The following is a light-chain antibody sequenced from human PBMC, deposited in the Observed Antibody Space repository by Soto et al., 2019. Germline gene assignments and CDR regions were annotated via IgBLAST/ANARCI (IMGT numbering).Light chain of an antibody. CDR2: VGTGGIVG. CDR1: SGYSNYK. Sequence: QPVLTQPPPASASLGASVTLTCTLSSGYSNYKVDWYQQRPGKGPRFVMRVGTGGIVGSKGDGIPDRFSVLGSGLNRYLTIKNIQEEDESDYHCGADHGSGSNFVYVFGSGTKLTVL. CDR3: GADHGSGSNFVYV. J-gene: IGLJ1*01. V-gene: IGLV9-49*01.